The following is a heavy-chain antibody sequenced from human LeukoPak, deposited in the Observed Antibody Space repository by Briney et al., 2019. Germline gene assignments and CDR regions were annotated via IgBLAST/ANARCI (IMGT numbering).Heavy chain of an antibody. CDR3: ARSPGCGGGCYWPYFDY. J-gene: IGHJ4*02. CDR2: IYYSGST. CDR1: GGSIRSYY. D-gene: IGHD2-15*01. V-gene: IGHV4-59*01. Sequence: PSETLSLTCTVSGGSIRSYYWSWIRQPPGKGLEWIGYIYYSGSTNYNPSLKSRATISVDTSKNQFSLKLSSVTAADTAVYYCARSPGCGGGCYWPYFDYWGQGTLVTVSS.